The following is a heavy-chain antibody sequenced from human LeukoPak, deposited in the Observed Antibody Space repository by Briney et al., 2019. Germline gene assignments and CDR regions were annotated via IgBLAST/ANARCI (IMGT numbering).Heavy chain of an antibody. J-gene: IGHJ6*02. CDR3: ARDIVVVPAADYGMDV. CDR2: ISAHNGNT. V-gene: IGHV1-18*01. Sequence: GASVKVSCKASGYTFTSYGISWVRQAPGQGLEWMGWISAHNGNTNYAQKLQGRVTMTTDTSTSTAYMELRSLRSDDTAVYYCARDIVVVPAADYGMDVWGQGTTVTVSS. D-gene: IGHD2-2*01. CDR1: GYTFTSYG.